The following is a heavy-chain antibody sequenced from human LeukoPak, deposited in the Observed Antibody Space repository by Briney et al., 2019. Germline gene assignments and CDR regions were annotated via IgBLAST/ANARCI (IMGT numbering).Heavy chain of an antibody. V-gene: IGHV3-15*01. CDR1: GFTFSNAW. CDR2: VKSKTDGGTI. Sequence: PGGSLRLSCAASGFTFSNAWMSWDRQAPGKGLEWVGRVKSKTDGGTIDYAAPVKGRFTISRDDSKNTLYLQMSSLKTEDAAVYYCTTYPYSRRDFCYWGQGTLVTVSS. J-gene: IGHJ4*02. CDR3: TTYPYSRRDFCY. D-gene: IGHD6-13*01.